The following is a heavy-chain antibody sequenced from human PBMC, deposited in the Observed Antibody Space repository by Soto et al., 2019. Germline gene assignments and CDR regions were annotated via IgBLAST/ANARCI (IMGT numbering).Heavy chain of an antibody. J-gene: IGHJ4*02. D-gene: IGHD3-22*01. CDR1: GYSITSGFY. V-gene: IGHV4-38-2*01. CDR2: ISYSAKT. Sequence: SETLSLTCGVSGYSITSGFYWGWVRQSPGKGLEWIGSISYSAKTFYNPSLASRFSMAVDTSKNQFSLRLTSVTAADTALYYCTRGAGAPWVRFDSWGQGTPVTV. CDR3: TRGAGAPWVRFDS.